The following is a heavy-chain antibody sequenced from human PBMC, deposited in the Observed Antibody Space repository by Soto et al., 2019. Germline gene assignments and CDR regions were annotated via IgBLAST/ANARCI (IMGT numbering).Heavy chain of an antibody. CDR2: INPNSGGT. V-gene: IGHV1-2*04. Sequence: GASVKVSCKASGYTFTSYYMHWVRQAPGQGLEWMGWINPNSGGTNYAQKFQGWVTMTRDTSISTAYMELSRLRSDDTAVYYCACSSGYSSGWFDYWGQGTLVTV. CDR1: GYTFTSYY. CDR3: ACSSGYSSGWFDY. J-gene: IGHJ4*02. D-gene: IGHD6-19*01.